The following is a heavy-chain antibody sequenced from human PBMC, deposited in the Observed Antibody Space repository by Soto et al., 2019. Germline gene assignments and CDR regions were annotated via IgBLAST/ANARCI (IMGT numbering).Heavy chain of an antibody. J-gene: IGHJ4*02. CDR3: ARGRYGDY. CDR1: GYTFTSYG. CDR2: ISDHNGNT. Sequence: QVHLVQSGAEVKKPGASVKVSCKGSGYTFTSYGITWVRQAPGQGLEWMGWISDHNGNTDYAHKLQGRVTVTRDTSTSTAYMELRSLRSDDTAGYDCARGRYGDYWGQGALVTVSS. D-gene: IGHD1-1*01. V-gene: IGHV1-18*01.